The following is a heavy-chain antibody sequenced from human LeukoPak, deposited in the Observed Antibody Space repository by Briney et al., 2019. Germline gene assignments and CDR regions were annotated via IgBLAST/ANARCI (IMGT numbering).Heavy chain of an antibody. J-gene: IGHJ4*02. CDR3: ARDAAGPDGDIDY. CDR1: GFTFSNHW. V-gene: IGHV3-74*01. D-gene: IGHD4-17*01. CDR2: LNTDGSST. Sequence: PGGSLRLSCAASGFTFSNHWMHWVRQAPGKGLVWVSRLNTDGSSTNYADSVKGRFTISRDNAKNTLYLQMNGLRAEDTALYYCARDAAGPDGDIDYWGQGTLVTVSS.